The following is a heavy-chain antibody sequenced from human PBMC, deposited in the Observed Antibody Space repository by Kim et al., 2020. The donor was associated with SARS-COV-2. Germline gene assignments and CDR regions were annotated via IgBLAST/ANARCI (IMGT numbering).Heavy chain of an antibody. D-gene: IGHD5-18*01. J-gene: IGHJ4*02. CDR1: GGSFSGYY. Sequence: SETLSLTCAVYGGSFSGYYWSWIRQPPGKGLEWIGEINHSGSTNYNPSLKSRVTISVDTSKNQFSLKLSSVTAADTAVYYCARKGIQLWLHSMGYFDYWGQGTLVTVSS. CDR2: INHSGST. V-gene: IGHV4-34*01. CDR3: ARKGIQLWLHSMGYFDY.